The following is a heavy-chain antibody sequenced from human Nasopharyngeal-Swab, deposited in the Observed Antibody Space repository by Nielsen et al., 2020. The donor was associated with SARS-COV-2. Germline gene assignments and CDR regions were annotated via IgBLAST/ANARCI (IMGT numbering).Heavy chain of an antibody. D-gene: IGHD3-10*02. CDR1: GFTVDDYA. Sequence: GGSLRLSCAASGFTVDDYAMHWVQQAPGKGLEWVSGISWNSGSIGYADSVKGRFTISRDNAKNSLYLRMNSLRAEDTALYYCAKDIVRGVMDAFDIWGQGTMVTVSS. J-gene: IGHJ3*02. CDR2: ISWNSGSI. V-gene: IGHV3-9*01. CDR3: AKDIVRGVMDAFDI.